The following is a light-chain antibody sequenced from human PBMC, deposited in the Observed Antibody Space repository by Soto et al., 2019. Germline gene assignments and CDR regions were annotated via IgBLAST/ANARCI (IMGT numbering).Light chain of an antibody. Sequence: QSALTQPASVSGSPGQSITISCTGTSSDVGAYNYVSWYQQHPGKAPKLMIYAVSNRPSGVSNRFSGSKSGNTASLTISGLQAEDEADYYCSSYTSISTWVFGGGTKLTVL. CDR2: AVS. J-gene: IGLJ3*02. V-gene: IGLV2-14*01. CDR1: SSDVGAYNY. CDR3: SSYTSISTWV.